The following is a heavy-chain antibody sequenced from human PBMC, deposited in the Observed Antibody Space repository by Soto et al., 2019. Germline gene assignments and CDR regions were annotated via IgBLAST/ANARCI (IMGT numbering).Heavy chain of an antibody. D-gene: IGHD4-17*01. V-gene: IGHV3-23*01. Sequence: EVQLLESGGGLVQPGGSLRLSCAASGFTYRSYAMSWVRQAPGKGLEWVSAISGSGEYTHYADSVKGRYTISRDNSENTLYLQMNSLRVEDTAIYYCAKGGPTLTHFDYWGQGTLVTVSS. J-gene: IGHJ4*02. CDR2: ISGSGEYT. CDR3: AKGGPTLTHFDY. CDR1: GFTYRSYA.